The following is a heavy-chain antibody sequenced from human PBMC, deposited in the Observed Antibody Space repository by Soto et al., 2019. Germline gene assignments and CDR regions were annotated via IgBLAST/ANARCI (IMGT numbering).Heavy chain of an antibody. CDR3: ANPDSGYDAHY. J-gene: IGHJ4*02. CDR2: ISGSGGST. V-gene: IGHV3-23*01. D-gene: IGHD5-12*01. Sequence: GGSLRLSCAASGFTFSSYAMSWVRQAPGKGLEWVSAISGSGGSTYYADSVKGRFTISRDNSKNTLYLQMNSLRAEDTAVYYCANPDSGYDAHYWGQGTLVTVSS. CDR1: GFTFSSYA.